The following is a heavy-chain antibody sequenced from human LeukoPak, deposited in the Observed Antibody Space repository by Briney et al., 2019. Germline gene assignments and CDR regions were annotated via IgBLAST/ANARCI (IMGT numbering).Heavy chain of an antibody. D-gene: IGHD3-22*01. V-gene: IGHV3-9*03. CDR1: GFTFDDYA. Sequence: PGGSLRLSCAASGFTFDDYAMHWVRQAPGKGLEWVSGISWNSGSIGYADSVKGRFTISRDNAKNSLYLQMNSLRAEDMALYYCAKGYYYDSSGYLTYFDYWGQGTLVTVSS. CDR3: AKGYYYDSSGYLTYFDY. CDR2: ISWNSGSI. J-gene: IGHJ4*02.